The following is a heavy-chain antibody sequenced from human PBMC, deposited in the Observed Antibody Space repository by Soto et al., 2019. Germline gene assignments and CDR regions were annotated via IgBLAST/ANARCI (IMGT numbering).Heavy chain of an antibody. V-gene: IGHV3-23*01. CDR3: ARRGSGSYYDY. Sequence: GGSLRLSCAASGFTFSNYALTWVRQAPGKGLEWVSGISTSGGSKYYADSVKGRFTISRDNSKNTLYLQMNSLRAEDTAVYYCARRGSGSYYDYWGQGTLVTVSS. CDR2: ISTSGGSK. CDR1: GFTFSNYA. D-gene: IGHD1-26*01. J-gene: IGHJ4*02.